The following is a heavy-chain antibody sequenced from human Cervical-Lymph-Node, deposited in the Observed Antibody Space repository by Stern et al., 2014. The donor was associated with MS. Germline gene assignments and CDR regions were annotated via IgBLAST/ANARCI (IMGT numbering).Heavy chain of an antibody. CDR1: GYTFTNYY. V-gene: IGHV1-46*01. D-gene: IGHD3-9*01. CDR3: ARLRGYNVLTGYLDY. J-gene: IGHJ4*02. CDR2: INPSGDST. Sequence: QDQLVQSGAEVKKPGASVKISCKASGYTFTNYYMHWVRQAPGQELEWMGIINPSGDSTSYAQKFEGRVTMTRDTSTSTVNMELSSLTSGDTAVYYCARLRGYNVLTGYLDYWGQGTLVTVSS.